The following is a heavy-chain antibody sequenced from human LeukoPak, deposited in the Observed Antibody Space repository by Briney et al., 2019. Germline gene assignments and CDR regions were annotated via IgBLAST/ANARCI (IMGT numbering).Heavy chain of an antibody. CDR2: INPNSGGT. CDR3: ARGWDHFDSTSLAY. V-gene: IGHV1-2*02. J-gene: IGHJ4*02. D-gene: IGHD3-9*01. CDR1: GYTFTGYY. Sequence: ASVKVSCKASGYTFTGYYMPWVRQAPGQGLEWMGWINPNSGGTNYAQKFQGRVTMTRDTSISTAYMELSRLRSDDTAVYYCARGWDHFDSTSLAYWGQGTLVTVSS.